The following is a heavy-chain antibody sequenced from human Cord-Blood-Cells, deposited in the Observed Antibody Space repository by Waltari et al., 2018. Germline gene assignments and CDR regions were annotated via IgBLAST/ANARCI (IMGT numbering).Heavy chain of an antibody. Sequence: QLQLQESGPGLVKPSETLSLTCTVSGGSISSSSYYWGWIRQPPGKGLEWIGSIYYSGGTYYSPSLKSRVTISVDTSKNQFSLKLSSVTAADTAVYYCARHLDRAAAGIDYWGQGTLVTVSS. D-gene: IGHD6-13*01. CDR1: GGSISSSSYY. CDR3: ARHLDRAAAGIDY. J-gene: IGHJ4*02. V-gene: IGHV4-39*01. CDR2: IYYSGGT.